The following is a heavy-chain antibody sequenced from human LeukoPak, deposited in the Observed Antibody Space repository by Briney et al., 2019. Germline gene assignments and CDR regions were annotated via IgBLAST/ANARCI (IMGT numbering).Heavy chain of an antibody. CDR2: INTDGSST. Sequence: PGGSLRLSCGASGFTFSSYWMHWVRQAPGKGLVWVSRINTDGSSTTYADSVKGRFTISRDNAKNTLYLQMNSLRAEDTALYYCARSSSGWHSDYWGQGTLATVSS. CDR1: GFTFSSYW. D-gene: IGHD6-19*01. J-gene: IGHJ4*02. CDR3: ARSSSGWHSDY. V-gene: IGHV3-74*01.